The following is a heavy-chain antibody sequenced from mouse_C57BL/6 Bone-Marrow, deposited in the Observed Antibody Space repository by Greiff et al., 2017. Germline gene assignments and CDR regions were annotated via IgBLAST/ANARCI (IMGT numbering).Heavy chain of an antibody. J-gene: IGHJ3*01. CDR2: IRNKANGYTT. CDR1: GFTFTDYY. V-gene: IGHV7-3*01. D-gene: IGHD2-4*01. Sequence: EVQVVESGGGLVQPGGSLSLSCAASGFTFTDYYMSWVRQPPGKALEWLGFIRNKANGYTTEYSASVKGRFTISRDNSQSILYLQMNALRAEDSATYYCARGGSDYGGFAYWGQGTLVTVSA. CDR3: ARGGSDYGGFAY.